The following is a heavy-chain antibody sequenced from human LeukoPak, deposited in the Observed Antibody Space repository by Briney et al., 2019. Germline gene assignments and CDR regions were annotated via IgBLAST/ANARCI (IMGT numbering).Heavy chain of an antibody. CDR1: GFTFSSYS. Sequence: GGSLRLSCAASGFTFSSYSMNWVRQAPGKGLEWVSSISSSSSYIYYADSVKGRFTISRDNAKNSLYLQMNSLRAEDTAVYYCARVRGSYYYYYYMDVRGKGTTVTVSS. CDR3: ARVRGSYYYYYYMDV. D-gene: IGHD1-26*01. CDR2: ISSSSSYI. J-gene: IGHJ6*03. V-gene: IGHV3-21*01.